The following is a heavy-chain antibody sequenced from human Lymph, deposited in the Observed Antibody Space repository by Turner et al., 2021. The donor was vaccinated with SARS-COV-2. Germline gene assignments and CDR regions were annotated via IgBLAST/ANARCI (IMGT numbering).Heavy chain of an antibody. CDR3: ARGGLYYYDSSAYYGDAFDF. CDR1: GYTFTGYY. J-gene: IGHJ3*01. D-gene: IGHD3-22*01. CDR2: INPDSGGT. V-gene: IGHV1-2*02. Sequence: QLQLVQSGAEVQDPVASVKVSCKASGYTFTGYYMHWVRQAPGQGLEWMGWINPDSGGTNYAQNFQDRVTMTRDTSISTAYMELSRLRSDDTAVYYCARGGLYYYDSSAYYGDAFDFWGQGTMVTVSS.